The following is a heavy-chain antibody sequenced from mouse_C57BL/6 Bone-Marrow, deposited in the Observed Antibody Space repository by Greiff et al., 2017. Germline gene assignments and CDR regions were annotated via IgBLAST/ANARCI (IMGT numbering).Heavy chain of an antibody. CDR3: ARGLLSMDY. D-gene: IGHD2-10*01. V-gene: IGHV1-69*01. Sequence: QVQLQQPGAELVMPGASVKLSCKASGYTFTSYWMHWVKQRPGQGLEWIGEIDPSDSYTNYNQKFKGKSTLTVDKSSSTAYMQLSSLTSEDSAVYYCARGLLSMDYWGQGTSVTGSS. CDR1: GYTFTSYW. CDR2: IDPSDSYT. J-gene: IGHJ4*01.